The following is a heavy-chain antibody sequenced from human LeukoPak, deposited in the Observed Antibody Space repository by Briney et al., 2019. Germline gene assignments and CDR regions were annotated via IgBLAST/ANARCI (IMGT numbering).Heavy chain of an antibody. CDR3: AKSRVPGRYSGWSTAVFDY. J-gene: IGHJ4*02. CDR2: ISGSGGST. Sequence: PGGSLRLSCAASGFTFSSYAMSWVRQAPGKGLEWVSAISGSGGSTYYADSVKGRFTISRDNSKNTLYLQMNSLRAEDTAVYYCAKSRVPGRYSGWSTAVFDYWGQGTLVTVSS. V-gene: IGHV3-23*01. CDR1: GFTFSSYA. D-gene: IGHD5-12*01.